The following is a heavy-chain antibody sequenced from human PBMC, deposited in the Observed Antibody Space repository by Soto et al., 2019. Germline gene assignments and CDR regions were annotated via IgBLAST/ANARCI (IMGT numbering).Heavy chain of an antibody. D-gene: IGHD1-26*01. V-gene: IGHV3-30*04. J-gene: IGHJ5*02. CDR3: ARGLVGDMSDRYSGSCHEWFDP. CDR2: ISYDGSNK. Sequence: GGSLRLSCAASGFTFSSYAMHWVRQAPGKGLEWVAVISYDGSNKYYADSVKGRFTISRDNSKNTLYLQMNSLRAEDKAVYYWARGLVGDMSDRYSGSCHEWFDPWGQGTLVTVSS. CDR1: GFTFSSYA.